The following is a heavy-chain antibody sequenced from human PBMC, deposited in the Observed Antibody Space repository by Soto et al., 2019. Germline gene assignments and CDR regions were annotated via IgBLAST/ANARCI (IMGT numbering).Heavy chain of an antibody. J-gene: IGHJ3*01. CDR1: GGSISSYY. CDR3: ASSEWFSP. V-gene: IGHV4-59*08. CDR2: IYYTGTT. D-gene: IGHD3-3*01. Sequence: PSETLSLTCTVSGGSISSYYWSWIRQPPGKGLEWIGYIYYTGTTTYNPSIKSRVTISVDSSKNQFSLKLSSVTAADTAVYYCASSEWFSPWGQGTMVTVSS.